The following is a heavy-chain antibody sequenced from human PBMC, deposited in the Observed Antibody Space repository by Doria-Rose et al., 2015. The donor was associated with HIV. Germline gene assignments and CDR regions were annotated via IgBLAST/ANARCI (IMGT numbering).Heavy chain of an antibody. CDR2: IFSDDER. Sequence: QESGPVLVKPTETLTLTCTVSGVSLSSPGMGVSWIRQPPGKALEWLANIFSDDERSYTTSLKSRLTISSGTSKSQVVLTMTDTDPVDTATYYCARIKSSRWYHKYYFDFWGQGTLVIVSA. V-gene: IGHV2-26*01. CDR3: ARIKSSRWYHKYYFDF. D-gene: IGHD6-13*01. CDR1: GVSLSSPGMG. J-gene: IGHJ4*02.